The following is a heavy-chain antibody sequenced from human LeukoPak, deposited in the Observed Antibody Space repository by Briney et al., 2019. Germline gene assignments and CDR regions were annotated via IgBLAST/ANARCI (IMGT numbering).Heavy chain of an antibody. CDR1: GFTFSSYA. J-gene: IGHJ6*02. CDR3: AKLDYGSGSYYYYYYYGMDV. Sequence: PGGSLRLSCAASGFTFSSYAMSWVRQAPGKGLEWVSAISGSGGSTYYADSVKGRFTISRDNSKNTLYLQMNSLRAEDTAVYYCAKLDYGSGSYYYYYYYGMDVWGQGTTVTVSS. D-gene: IGHD3-10*01. V-gene: IGHV3-23*01. CDR2: ISGSGGST.